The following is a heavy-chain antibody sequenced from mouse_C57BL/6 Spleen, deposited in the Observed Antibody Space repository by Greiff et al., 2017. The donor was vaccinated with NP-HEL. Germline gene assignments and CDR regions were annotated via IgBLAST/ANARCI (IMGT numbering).Heavy chain of an antibody. J-gene: IGHJ3*01. Sequence: VQLQQSGAELVEPGASVKMSCKASGYTFTSYWITWVKQRPGQGLEWIGDIYPGSGSTNYNEKCKSKATLTVDTSSSTAYMQLSSLTSEDSAVYDCANNWDVAYWGQGTLVTVSA. CDR2: IYPGSGST. D-gene: IGHD4-1*01. V-gene: IGHV1-55*01. CDR1: GYTFTSYW. CDR3: ANNWDVAY.